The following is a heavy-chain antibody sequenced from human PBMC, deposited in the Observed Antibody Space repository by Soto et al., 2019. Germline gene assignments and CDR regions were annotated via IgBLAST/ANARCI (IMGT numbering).Heavy chain of an antibody. D-gene: IGHD3-10*01. Sequence: PGESLKISCKGSGYSFTSYWIGWVRQMPGKGLEWMGIIYPGDSDTRYSPSFQGQVTISADKSISTAYLQWSSLKASDTAMYYCARQWGNVRVTTMAGGYWGQGTLVTVSS. CDR1: GYSFTSYW. CDR3: ARQWGNVRVTTMAGGY. V-gene: IGHV5-51*01. J-gene: IGHJ4*02. CDR2: IYPGDSDT.